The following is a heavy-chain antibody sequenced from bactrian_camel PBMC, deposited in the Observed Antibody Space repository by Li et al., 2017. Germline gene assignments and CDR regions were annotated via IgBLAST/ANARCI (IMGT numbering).Heavy chain of an antibody. Sequence: HVQLVESGGGSVQVGGSLRLSCGASGYKYNDYCMGWFRQGPGKEREWVGHFDSDGASSIADPVKGRFTISQDNAKNAVYLQMDTLQPEDTAIYFCAMSFQLPCLGRDERAYDYWGQGTQVTVS. CDR1: GYKYNDYC. V-gene: IGHV3S53*01. CDR2: FDSDGAS. CDR3: AMSFQLPCLGRDERAYDY. J-gene: IGHJ4*01. D-gene: IGHD1*01.